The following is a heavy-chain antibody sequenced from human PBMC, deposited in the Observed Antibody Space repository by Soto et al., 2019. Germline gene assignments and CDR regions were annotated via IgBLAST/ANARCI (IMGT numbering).Heavy chain of an antibody. D-gene: IGHD6-19*01. Sequence: EVQLLESGGGLVQPGGSMRLSCAASGFTFCRYDMFWVRQTPRRGLEWVSFISGSGGRIEYGDFVRGRFTASRDNAEDTLSLQMNTLASDDTGVYYCVRRGSETGWYFDQWGQGTLVVVSS. V-gene: IGHV3-23*02. CDR2: ISGSGGRI. CDR1: GFTFCRYD. CDR3: VRRGSETGWYFDQ. J-gene: IGHJ4*02.